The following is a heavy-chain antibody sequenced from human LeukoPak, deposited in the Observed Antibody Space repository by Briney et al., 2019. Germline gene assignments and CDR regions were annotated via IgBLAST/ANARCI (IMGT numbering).Heavy chain of an antibody. CDR1: GFTLSDHY. CDR3: ARARLLWFGEFYGMDV. Sequence: AGGSLRLSCAASGFTLSDHYMDWVRQAPGKGLEWVGRTRNKANSYTTEYAASVKGRFTISRDDSKNSLYLQMNSLKTEDTAVYYCARARLLWFGEFYGMDVWGQGTTVTVSS. V-gene: IGHV3-72*01. D-gene: IGHD3-10*01. J-gene: IGHJ6*02. CDR2: TRNKANSYTT.